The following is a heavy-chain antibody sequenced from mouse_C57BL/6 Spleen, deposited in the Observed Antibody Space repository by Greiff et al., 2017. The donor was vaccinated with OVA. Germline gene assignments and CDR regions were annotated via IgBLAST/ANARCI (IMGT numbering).Heavy chain of an antibody. CDR1: GFTFSSYG. V-gene: IGHV5-6*01. CDR2: ISSGGSYT. J-gene: IGHJ2*01. D-gene: IGHD4-1*02. Sequence: EVQVVESGGDLVKPGGSLKLSCAASGFTFSSYGMSWVRQTPDKRLEWVATISSGGSYTYYPDSVKGRFTISRDNAKNTLYLQMSSLKSEDTAMYYCARSTGTGFDYWGQGTTLTVSS. CDR3: ARSTGTGFDY.